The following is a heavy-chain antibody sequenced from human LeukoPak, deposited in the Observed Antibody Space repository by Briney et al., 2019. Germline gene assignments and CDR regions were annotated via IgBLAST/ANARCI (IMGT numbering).Heavy chain of an antibody. CDR3: VLLSLTPG. D-gene: IGHD3-10*01. CDR2: ISSDGANA. J-gene: IGHJ4*02. V-gene: IGHV3-74*01. Sequence: PGGSLRLSCAASGFTFSTYWMHWVRQVPGKGLVWVSRISSDGANANYADSVKDRFTISRDNAKNTLYLQMNSLRAEDTAVYYCVLLSLTPGWGQGTLVTVSS. CDR1: GFTFSTYW.